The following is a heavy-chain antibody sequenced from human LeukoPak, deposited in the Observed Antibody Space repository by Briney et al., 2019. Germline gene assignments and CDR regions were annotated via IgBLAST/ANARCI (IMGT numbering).Heavy chain of an antibody. CDR1: GGSISSGGYY. D-gene: IGHD3-22*01. Sequence: SETLSLTCTVSGGSISSGGYYWSWIRQHPGKGLEWIGYIYYSGSTYYNPSLKSRVTISVDTSKNQFSLKLSSVTAADTAVYYCARDDSSGPLAFDIWGQGTVVTVSS. V-gene: IGHV4-31*03. CDR3: ARDDSSGPLAFDI. CDR2: IYYSGST. J-gene: IGHJ3*02.